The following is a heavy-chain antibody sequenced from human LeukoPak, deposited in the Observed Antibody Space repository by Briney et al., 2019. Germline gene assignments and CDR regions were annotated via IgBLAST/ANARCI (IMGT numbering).Heavy chain of an antibody. CDR2: ISYDGSNK. D-gene: IGHD3-9*01. V-gene: IGHV3-30*04. CDR3: ARDLNDILTGYYSVASGGPFDY. CDR1: GFTFSSYA. J-gene: IGHJ4*02. Sequence: PGGSLRLSCAASGFTFSSYAMHWVRQAPGKGLEWVAVISYDGSNKYYADSVKGRFTISRDNSKNTLYLQMNSLRAEDTAVYYCARDLNDILTGYYSVASGGPFDYWGQGTLVTVSS.